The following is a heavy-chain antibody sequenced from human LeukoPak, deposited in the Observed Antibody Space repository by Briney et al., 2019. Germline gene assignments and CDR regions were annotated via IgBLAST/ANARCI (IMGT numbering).Heavy chain of an antibody. Sequence: GGSLRLSCAASGFTFSSYDMHWVRQATGKGLEWVSAIGTAGDTYYPGSVKGRFTISRENAKNSLYLQMNSLRAGDTAVYYCATAAYSSSWSDSYFDYWGQGTLVSVSS. CDR2: IGTAGDT. CDR3: ATAAYSSSWSDSYFDY. V-gene: IGHV3-13*01. CDR1: GFTFSSYD. J-gene: IGHJ4*02. D-gene: IGHD6-13*01.